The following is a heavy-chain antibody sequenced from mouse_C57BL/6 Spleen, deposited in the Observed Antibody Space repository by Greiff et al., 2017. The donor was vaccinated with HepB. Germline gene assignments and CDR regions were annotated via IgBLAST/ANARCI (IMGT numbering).Heavy chain of an antibody. CDR1: GYTFTSYW. D-gene: IGHD2-3*01. CDR3: ASDGYYYFDY. CDR2: IHPNSGST. V-gene: IGHV1-64*01. J-gene: IGHJ2*01. Sequence: QVQLKQPGAELVKPGASVKLSCKASGYTFTSYWMHWVKQRPGQGLEWIGMIHPNSGSTNYNEKFNSKATLTVDKSSSTAYMQLSSLTSEDSAVYYCASDGYYYFDYWGQGTTLTVSS.